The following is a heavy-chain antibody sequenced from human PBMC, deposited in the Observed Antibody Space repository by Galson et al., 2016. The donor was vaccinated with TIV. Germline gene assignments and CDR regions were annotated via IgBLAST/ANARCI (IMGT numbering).Heavy chain of an antibody. J-gene: IGHJ5*02. CDR3: ARERSGSDFENWFDP. V-gene: IGHV3-48*03. Sequence: SLRLSCAGSGFTFSSYEMNWVRQAPGKGLEWVSYISNRGSMKFYADSVKGRFTISRDNAKNSLYLQINSLRAEDTAVYYCARERSGSDFENWFDPWGPGNLVTVSA. D-gene: IGHD1-26*01. CDR2: ISNRGSMK. CDR1: GFTFSSYE.